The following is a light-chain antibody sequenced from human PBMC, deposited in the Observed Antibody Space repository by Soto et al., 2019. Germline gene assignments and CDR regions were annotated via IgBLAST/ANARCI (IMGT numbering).Light chain of an antibody. CDR2: KAS. Sequence: DIQMTQSPSTLSASVGDRVTITCRASQSISSWLAWYQQKPGKAPKLLIYKASSLESGVPSRFSGSGSGTEFTLTISSLQXDDXXTXXXXXYNSVSAFGQGTKVEIK. V-gene: IGKV1-5*03. CDR1: QSISSW. J-gene: IGKJ1*01. CDR3: XXYNSVSA.